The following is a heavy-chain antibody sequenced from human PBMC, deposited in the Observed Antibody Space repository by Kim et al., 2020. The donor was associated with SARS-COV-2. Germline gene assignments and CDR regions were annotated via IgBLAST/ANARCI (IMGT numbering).Heavy chain of an antibody. V-gene: IGHV1-18*04. CDR3: ARGPRITMIVVVITTDNWFDP. J-gene: IGHJ5*02. CDR2: ISAYNGNT. D-gene: IGHD3-22*01. Sequence: ASVKVSCKASGYTFTSYGISWVRQAPGQGLEWMGWISAYNGNTNYAQKLQGRVTMTTETSTSTAYMELRGLRSDDTAVYYCARGPRITMIVVVITTDNWFDPWGQGTLVTVSS. CDR1: GYTFTSYG.